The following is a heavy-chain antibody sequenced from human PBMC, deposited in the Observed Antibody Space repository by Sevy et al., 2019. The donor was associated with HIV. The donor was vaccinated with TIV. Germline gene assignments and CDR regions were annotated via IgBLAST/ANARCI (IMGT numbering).Heavy chain of an antibody. J-gene: IGHJ4*02. Sequence: GGSLRLSCAASGFTFSNYWMHWVRQAPGKGLVWISRINSDGSSTSYADSVKGRFTISRDNAKNTLYLQMNSLRAEDTAVYYCARWWASGSSGAHFDYWGQGTLVTVSS. D-gene: IGHD1-26*01. CDR3: ARWWASGSSGAHFDY. CDR1: GFTFSNYW. V-gene: IGHV3-74*01. CDR2: INSDGSST.